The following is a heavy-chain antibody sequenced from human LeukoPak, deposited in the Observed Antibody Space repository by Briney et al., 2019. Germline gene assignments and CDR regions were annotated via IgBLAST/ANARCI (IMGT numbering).Heavy chain of an antibody. J-gene: IGHJ4*02. D-gene: IGHD3-9*01. CDR3: AKDGANFLGYYDILTGYYYFDY. CDR1: GFTFSGYA. Sequence: PGGSLRLSCAASGFTFSGYAMSWVRQAPGKGLEWVSAISGSGGSTYYADSVKGRFTISRDNSKNTLYLQMNSLRAEDTAVYHCAKDGANFLGYYDILTGYYYFDYWGQGTLVTVSS. CDR2: ISGSGGST. V-gene: IGHV3-23*01.